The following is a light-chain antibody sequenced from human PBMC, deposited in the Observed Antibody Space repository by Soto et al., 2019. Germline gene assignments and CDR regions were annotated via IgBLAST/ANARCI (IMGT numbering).Light chain of an antibody. CDR2: WAS. CDR3: QQYYSTLPLT. J-gene: IGKJ4*01. V-gene: IGKV4-1*01. CDR1: QSVLYSSNNKNY. Sequence: DIVMTQSPDSLAVSLGERATINCKSSQSVLYSSNNKNYLAWYQQKPGQPPKLLIYWASTRESGVPDRFSGSGSGTDFTLTISSLQAEDVAVYYSQQYYSTLPLTFGGGTKVEIK.